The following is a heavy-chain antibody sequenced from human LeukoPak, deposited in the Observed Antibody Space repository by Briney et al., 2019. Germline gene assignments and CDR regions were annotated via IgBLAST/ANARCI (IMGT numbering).Heavy chain of an antibody. J-gene: IGHJ4*02. CDR1: GGSFSGYY. Sequence: SETLSLTCAVYGGSFSGYYWSWIRQPPGKGLEWIGEINHSGSTNYNPSLKSRVTISVDTSKNQFSLKLSSVTAADTAVYYCARSAPYGSGLYYWGQGTLVTVSS. V-gene: IGHV4-34*01. CDR2: INHSGST. CDR3: ARSAPYGSGLYY. D-gene: IGHD3-10*01.